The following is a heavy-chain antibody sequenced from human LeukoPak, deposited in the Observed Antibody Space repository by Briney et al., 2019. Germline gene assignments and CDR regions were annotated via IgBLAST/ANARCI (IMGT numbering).Heavy chain of an antibody. Sequence: SETLSLTCTVSGGSVSSGSYYWSWIRQPPGKGLEWIGYIYYSGSTNYNPSLKSRVTISVDTSKNQFSLKLSSVTAADTAVYYCAREITLGGYNWFDPWGQGTLVTVSS. CDR3: AREITLGGYNWFDP. CDR1: GGSVSSGSYY. V-gene: IGHV4-61*01. CDR2: IYYSGST. J-gene: IGHJ5*02. D-gene: IGHD3-16*01.